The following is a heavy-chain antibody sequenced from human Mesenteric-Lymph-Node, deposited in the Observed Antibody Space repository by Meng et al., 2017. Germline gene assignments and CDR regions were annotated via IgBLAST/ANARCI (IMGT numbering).Heavy chain of an antibody. CDR3: VTLVNTATFDH. CDR2: INSDGSTT. CDR1: GFTFSNYW. J-gene: IGHJ4*02. V-gene: IGHV3-74*01. Sequence: GGSLRLSCAASGFTFSNYWMHWVRQAPGKELVWVSRINSDGSTTTYAGSLKGRFTISRDNAKNTLYLQMNSLRAEDTAVYYCVTLVNTATFDHWGQGVLVTVSS. D-gene: IGHD4-17*01.